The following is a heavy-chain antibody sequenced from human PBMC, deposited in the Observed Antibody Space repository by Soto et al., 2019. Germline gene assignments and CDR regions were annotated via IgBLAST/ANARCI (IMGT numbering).Heavy chain of an antibody. V-gene: IGHV1-18*01. CDR2: ISAYNGNT. CDR3: AREGSRDIVVVVAAPEAFDI. D-gene: IGHD2-15*01. CDR1: GYTFTSYG. Sequence: ASVKVSCKASGYTFTSYGISWVRQAPGQGLEWMGWISAYNGNTNYAQKLQGRVTMTTDTSTSTAYMELRSLRSDDTAVYYCAREGSRDIVVVVAAPEAFDIWGQGTMVTVSS. J-gene: IGHJ3*02.